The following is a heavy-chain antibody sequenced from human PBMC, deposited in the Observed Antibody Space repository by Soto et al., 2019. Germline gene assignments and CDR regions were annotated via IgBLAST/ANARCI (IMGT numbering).Heavy chain of an antibody. CDR1: GFICSSYD. CDR3: AKATATGGGAFDI. CDR2: ILVDGRT. V-gene: IGHV3-23*01. J-gene: IGHJ3*02. Sequence: ESGGGLAQPGGSLRLSCAASGFICSSYDMSWVRQAPGKGLEWVSTILVDGRTFYVDSVKGRFTISRDSSQDTVYLQMNSLTAGDTALYSCAKATATGGGAFDICGQGTMVTVSS. D-gene: IGHD2-8*02.